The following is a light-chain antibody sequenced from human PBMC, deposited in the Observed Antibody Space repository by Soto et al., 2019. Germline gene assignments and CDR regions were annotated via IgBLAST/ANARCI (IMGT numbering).Light chain of an antibody. CDR2: KAT. Sequence: DIPMTQSPSTLSASVGDRVTITCRASQRIDAWLAWYQQKPGTAPKLLIYKATILQSGVPSRFSGSGSGTDFTLAISSLQPDDFATYYCQHYNSYSEAFGQGTKVELK. CDR3: QHYNSYSEA. V-gene: IGKV1-5*03. CDR1: QRIDAW. J-gene: IGKJ1*01.